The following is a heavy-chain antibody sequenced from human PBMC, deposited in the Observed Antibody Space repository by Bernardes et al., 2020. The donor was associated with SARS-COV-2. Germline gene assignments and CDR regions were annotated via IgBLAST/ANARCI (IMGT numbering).Heavy chain of an antibody. CDR3: AKDIAPSLVGTTGNNAFDI. CDR1: GFTFDDYA. V-gene: IGHV3-43*02. CDR2: IRGNGYTT. D-gene: IGHD1-26*01. Sequence: GGSLRLSCAASGFTFDDYAMNWVRQAPGKGLEWVSVIRGNGYTTYYTDSLKGRFTVSRDNSKNSLYLQMNSLRTEDTALYYCAKDIAPSLVGTTGNNAFDIWGQGTMVTVSS. J-gene: IGHJ3*02.